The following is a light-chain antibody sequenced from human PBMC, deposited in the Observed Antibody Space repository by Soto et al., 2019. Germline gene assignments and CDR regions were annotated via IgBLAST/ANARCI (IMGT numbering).Light chain of an antibody. CDR1: QSVSSSY. CDR3: QQYNNWLRT. J-gene: IGKJ1*01. CDR2: GIS. V-gene: IGKV3-15*01. Sequence: EIVMTQSPATLSVSPGERATLSCRASQSVSSSYLAWYQQHPGQPPRLLIYGISTRATGIPARFSGSGSGTEFSLTISSLQSEDFAVYYCQQYNNWLRTFGQGTKVDIK.